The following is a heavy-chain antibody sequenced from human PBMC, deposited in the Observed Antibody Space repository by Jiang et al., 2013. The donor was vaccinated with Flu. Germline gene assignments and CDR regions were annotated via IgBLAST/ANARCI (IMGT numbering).Heavy chain of an antibody. CDR1: GGSISSYY. V-gene: IGHV4-59*08. Sequence: LLKPSETLSLTCTVSGGSISSYYWSWIRQPPGKGLEWIGYIYYSGSTNYNPSLKSRVTISVDTSKNQFSLKLSSVTAADTAVYYCARHPLLWFGESSNGMDVWGKGTTVTVSS. CDR2: IYYSGST. J-gene: IGHJ6*04. D-gene: IGHD3-10*01. CDR3: ARHPLLWFGESSNGMDV.